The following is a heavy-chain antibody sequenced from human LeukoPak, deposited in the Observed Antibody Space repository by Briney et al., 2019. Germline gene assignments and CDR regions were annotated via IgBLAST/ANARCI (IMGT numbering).Heavy chain of an antibody. J-gene: IGHJ4*02. CDR3: ATALGDSDY. Sequence: PGGSLRLSCAASGFTFSTYAVNWVRQAPGKGLEWVSTISGSGDSTYYADSVKGRFTISRDNSKDTLYLQMSSVRAEDTAVYYCATALGDSDYWGQGTLVTVSS. CDR1: GFTFSTYA. CDR2: ISGSGDST. D-gene: IGHD4-17*01. V-gene: IGHV3-23*01.